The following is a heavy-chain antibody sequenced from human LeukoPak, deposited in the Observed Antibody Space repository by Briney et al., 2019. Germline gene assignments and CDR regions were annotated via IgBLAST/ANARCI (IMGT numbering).Heavy chain of an antibody. CDR2: ISAYNGNT. CDR1: GYTFTSYG. D-gene: IGHD2-2*01. Sequence: GASVKVSCKASGYTFTSYGISWVRQAPGQGLEWMGWISAYNGNTNYAQKLQGRVTMTTDTSTSTAYMELRSLRSDDTAVYYCARANYLYCSSTTCLFDYWGQGTLVIVSS. V-gene: IGHV1-18*04. CDR3: ARANYLYCSSTTCLFDY. J-gene: IGHJ4*02.